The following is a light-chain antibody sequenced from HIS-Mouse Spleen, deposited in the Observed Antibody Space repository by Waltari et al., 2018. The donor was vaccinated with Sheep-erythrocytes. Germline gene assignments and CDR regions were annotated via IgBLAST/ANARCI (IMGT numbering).Light chain of an antibody. CDR3: SSYAGSNNWV. V-gene: IGLV2-8*01. CDR1: SSDVGGYNY. CDR2: AVS. J-gene: IGLJ3*02. Sequence: QSALTQPPSASGSPGQSVTISCTVTSSDVGGYNYVPWYQQHPGKAPKLMIYAVSKRPSGVPDRFSGSKSGNTASLTVSGLQAEDEADYYCSSYAGSNNWVFGGGTKLTVL.